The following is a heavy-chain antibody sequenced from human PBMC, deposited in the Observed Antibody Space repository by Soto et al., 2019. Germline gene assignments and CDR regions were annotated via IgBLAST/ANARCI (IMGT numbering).Heavy chain of an antibody. J-gene: IGHJ5*02. V-gene: IGHV4-34*10. CDR3: ARDLDCTNGVCHGWFDP. CDR1: GGSVNGYY. CDR2: INHTGGT. D-gene: IGHD2-8*01. Sequence: SETLSLTCAVYGGSVNGYYWNWIRQPPGKGLEWIGEINHTGGTHYNPSLKSRVTMSVDTSKNQFSLKLSSVTAADTAVYYCARDLDCTNGVCHGWFDPWGQGALVTVS.